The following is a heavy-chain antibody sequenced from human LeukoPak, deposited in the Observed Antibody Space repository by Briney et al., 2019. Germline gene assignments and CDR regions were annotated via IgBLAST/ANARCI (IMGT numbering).Heavy chain of an antibody. CDR1: GGSFSGYY. Sequence: PSETLSLTCAVYGGSFSGYYWSWIRQPLGKGLECIGEISHIGSTNYIPSLKSRVSISVDTSKNQFSLRLTSVTAADTAMYYCARLDYGGTDAFDIWGQGTMVTVSS. D-gene: IGHD4-23*01. V-gene: IGHV4-34*01. CDR2: ISHIGST. J-gene: IGHJ3*02. CDR3: ARLDYGGTDAFDI.